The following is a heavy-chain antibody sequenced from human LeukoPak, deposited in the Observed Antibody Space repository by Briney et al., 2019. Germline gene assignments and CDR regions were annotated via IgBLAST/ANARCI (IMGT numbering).Heavy chain of an antibody. CDR3: ARALFAGAFYGMDV. J-gene: IGHJ6*02. Sequence: GRPLRLSCAASGFTFSIYGMHWVRQAPNKGLEWVAIIWNDGSNKYYADSVKGRFTISRDNSKNTLYLQMNSLRAEDTAVYYCARALFAGAFYGMDVWGQGTTVTVSS. V-gene: IGHV3-33*01. CDR1: GFTFSIYG. CDR2: IWNDGSNK. D-gene: IGHD3-10*01.